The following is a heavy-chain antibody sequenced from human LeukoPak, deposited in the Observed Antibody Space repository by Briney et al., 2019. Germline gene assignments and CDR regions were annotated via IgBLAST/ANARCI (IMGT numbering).Heavy chain of an antibody. CDR3: ARILDSAWGELGY. CDR2: IRSDGSNK. D-gene: IGHD6-19*01. Sequence: GGSLRLSCAGSGFSFSSYGMHWVRQAPGKGLEWMAFIRSDGSNKYYADSVKGRFTISRDNSKNTLYLQMNSLTAEDTAVYYCARILDSAWGELGYWGEGTLVTVSS. J-gene: IGHJ4*02. V-gene: IGHV3-30*02. CDR1: GFSFSSYG.